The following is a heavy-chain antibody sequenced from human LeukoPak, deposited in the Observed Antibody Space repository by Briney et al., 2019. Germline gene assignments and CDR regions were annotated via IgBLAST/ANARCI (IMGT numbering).Heavy chain of an antibody. CDR3: ARHGRSGTGTFYRREVDY. J-gene: IGHJ4*02. V-gene: IGHV5-51*01. CDR1: GYSFTTYW. Sequence: GESLKISCKASGYSFTTYWISWVRQLPGQGLEWMGIIYPGDSDTRYSPSFQGQVTTSADKSTSTAYLQWSSLKASDIAVYYCARHGRSGTGTFYRREVDYWGQGTLVTVSS. D-gene: IGHD2/OR15-2a*01. CDR2: IYPGDSDT.